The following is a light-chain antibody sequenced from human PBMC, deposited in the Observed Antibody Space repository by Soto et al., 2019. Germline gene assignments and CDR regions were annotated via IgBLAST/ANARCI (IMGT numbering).Light chain of an antibody. CDR3: MQALQTPRT. CDR2: LGS. V-gene: IGKV2-28*01. Sequence: DIVMTQSPLSLPVTPGEPASISCRSSQSLLHSNGYNYLDWYLQKPGQSPQLLIYLGSNRASGGGSGTDFTLKISRVEAEDVGVYYCMQALQTPRTFGQGTKVEIK. J-gene: IGKJ1*01. CDR1: QSLLHSNGYNY.